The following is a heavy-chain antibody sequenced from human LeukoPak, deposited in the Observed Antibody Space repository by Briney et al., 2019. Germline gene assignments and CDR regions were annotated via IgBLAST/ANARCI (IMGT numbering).Heavy chain of an antibody. CDR2: INHSGST. D-gene: IGHD1-1*01. CDR3: ARDISRTGTPV. Sequence: PSETLSLTCAVYGGSFSGYYWSWIRQPPGKGLEWIGEINHSGSTNYNPSLKSRVTISVDTSKNQFSLKLSSVTAADTAVYYCARDISRTGTPVWGQGTLVTVSS. CDR1: GGSFSGYY. V-gene: IGHV4-34*01. J-gene: IGHJ4*02.